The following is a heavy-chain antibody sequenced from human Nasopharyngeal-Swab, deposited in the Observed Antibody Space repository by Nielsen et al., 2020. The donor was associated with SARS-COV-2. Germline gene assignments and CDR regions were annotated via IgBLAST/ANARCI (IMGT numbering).Heavy chain of an antibody. CDR3: AKDKNEQQLVDY. CDR1: GITFDDYA. V-gene: IGHV3-43*02. Sequence: GESLKISCAASGITFDDYALHWVRQAPGKGLEWVSLISGDGGSTYYADSVKGRFTIPRDNSKNSLYLQMNSLRTEDTALYYCAKDKNEQQLVDYWGQGTLVTVSS. J-gene: IGHJ4*02. CDR2: ISGDGGST. D-gene: IGHD6-13*01.